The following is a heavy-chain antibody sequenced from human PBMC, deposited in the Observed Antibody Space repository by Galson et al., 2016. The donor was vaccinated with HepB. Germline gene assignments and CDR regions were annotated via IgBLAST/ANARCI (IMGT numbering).Heavy chain of an antibody. CDR1: GFTFNNYA. J-gene: IGHJ4*02. V-gene: IGHV3-23*01. CDR3: AKDMDSAWYIHY. D-gene: IGHD6-19*01. Sequence: SLRLSCAASGFTFNNYALSWVRQAPGKGLEWVSSISGSYGNTYYADSVKGRFTISWANSEGTLYLQMDTLRAEDTAIYYCAKDMDSAWYIHYWGQGTLVTVSS. CDR2: ISGSYGNT.